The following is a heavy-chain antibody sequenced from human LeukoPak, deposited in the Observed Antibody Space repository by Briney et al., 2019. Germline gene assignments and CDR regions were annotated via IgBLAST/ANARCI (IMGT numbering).Heavy chain of an antibody. CDR1: GFTVSGYY. CDR2: IRYDGSNK. D-gene: IGHD1-1*01. Sequence: GGSLRLSCAASGFTVSGYYISWVRQAPGKGLEWVAFIRYDGSNKYYADSVKGRFTISRDNSKNTLYLQMNSLRAEDTAVYYCAKDRPGTLRNYMDVWGKGTTVTVSS. J-gene: IGHJ6*03. V-gene: IGHV3-30*02. CDR3: AKDRPGTLRNYMDV.